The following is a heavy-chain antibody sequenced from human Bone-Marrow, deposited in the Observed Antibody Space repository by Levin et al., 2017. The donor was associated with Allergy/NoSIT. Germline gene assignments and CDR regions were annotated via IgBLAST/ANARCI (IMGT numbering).Heavy chain of an antibody. D-gene: IGHD1-14*01. V-gene: IGHV3-48*03. CDR3: ARVEGGNQFFGY. CDR2: ISGSGTTM. J-gene: IGHJ4*02. Sequence: LSLTCAASGFTFSSYEMNWVRQAPGKGLEWGSYISGSGTTMYYTDSVKGRFTIPRDNAKNSLYLQMNSLRAEDSAVYYCARVEGGNQFFGYWGQGTLVTVSS. CDR1: GFTFSSYE.